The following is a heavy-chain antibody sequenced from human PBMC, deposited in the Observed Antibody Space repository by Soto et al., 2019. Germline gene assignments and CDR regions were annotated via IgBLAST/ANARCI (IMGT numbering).Heavy chain of an antibody. D-gene: IGHD6-19*01. Sequence: PSETLSLTCAVSGGSISSGGYSWSWIRQPPGKGLEWIGYIYHSGSTYYNPSLKSRVTISVDTSKNQFSLKLSSVTAADTAVYYCARVENSSGWSMYYYYYYGMDVWGQGTTVTVSS. J-gene: IGHJ6*02. CDR1: GGSISSGGYS. CDR3: ARVENSSGWSMYYYYYYGMDV. CDR2: IYHSGST. V-gene: IGHV4-30-2*01.